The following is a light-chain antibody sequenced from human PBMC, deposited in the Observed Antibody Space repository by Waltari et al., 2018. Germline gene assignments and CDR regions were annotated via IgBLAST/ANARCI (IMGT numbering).Light chain of an antibody. V-gene: IGLV2-14*03. CDR3: SSFTSSSSFV. CDR1: IRDVGGYKY. CDR2: DLV. J-gene: IGLJ1*01. Sequence: QSALTQPASVSGSPGQSINISCTGTIRDVGGYKYVSWYQQHPGDVPRLLIYDLVKRPSGVSSRFSGSKSDNTARLTISGLQAADEAHYYCSSFTSSSSFVFGSGTKVTV.